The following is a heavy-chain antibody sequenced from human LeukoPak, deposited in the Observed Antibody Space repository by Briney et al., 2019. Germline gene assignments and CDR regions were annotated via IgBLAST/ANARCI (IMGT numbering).Heavy chain of an antibody. CDR1: GYTFTSYY. D-gene: IGHD1-20*01. J-gene: IGHJ5*02. V-gene: IGHV1-46*01. CDR2: INPSGGST. CDR3: ARSLITYDNWFDP. Sequence: ASVKVSCKASGYTFTSYYMHWVRQAPGQGLEWMGIINPSGGSTSYAQKFQGRVTMTRNTSISTAYMELSSLRSEDTAVYYCARSLITYDNWFDPWGQGTLVTVSS.